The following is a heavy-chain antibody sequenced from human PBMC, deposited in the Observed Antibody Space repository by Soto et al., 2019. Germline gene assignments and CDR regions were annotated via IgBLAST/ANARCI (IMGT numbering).Heavy chain of an antibody. CDR3: AKDPGTRLDY. V-gene: IGHV3-23*01. J-gene: IGHJ4*02. CDR2: ISGSGGST. CDR1: EFTFSNYA. Sequence: GGSLRLSCAASEFTFSNYAMSWVRQAPGKGLEWVSSISGSGGSTYYADSVKGRFTISRDNSKNTLYLQMNSLRAEDTAVYYCAKDPGTRLDYWGQGTLVTVSS. D-gene: IGHD1-1*01.